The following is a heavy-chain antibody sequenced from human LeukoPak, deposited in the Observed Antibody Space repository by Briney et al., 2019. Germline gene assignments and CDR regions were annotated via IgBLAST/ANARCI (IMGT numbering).Heavy chain of an antibody. Sequence: QPGRSLRLSCAASGLTFSSHAMHWVRQAPGKGLEWVAVISHDGSDKHYTDSVKGRFTISRDNAKNSLYLQMNSLRAEDTAVYYCARGTAARPGRYWGQGTLVTVSS. CDR3: ARGTAARPGRY. V-gene: IGHV3-30-3*01. J-gene: IGHJ4*02. CDR1: GLTFSSHA. CDR2: ISHDGSDK. D-gene: IGHD6-6*01.